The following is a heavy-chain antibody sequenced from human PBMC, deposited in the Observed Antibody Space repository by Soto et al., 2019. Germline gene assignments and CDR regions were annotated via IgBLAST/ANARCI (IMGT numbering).Heavy chain of an antibody. J-gene: IGHJ3*02. D-gene: IGHD2-15*01. CDR3: AKGSPLASVHSIAWGYCSGGSCFSLAFDI. Sequence: GGSLRLSCAASGFTFSSYAMSWVRQAPGKGLEWVSAISGSGGSTYYADSVKGRFTISRDNSKNPLYLQMNSLRAEDMAVYYCAKGSPLASVHSIAWGYCSGGSCFSLAFDIWGQGTMVTVSS. V-gene: IGHV3-23*01. CDR2: ISGSGGST. CDR1: GFTFSSYA.